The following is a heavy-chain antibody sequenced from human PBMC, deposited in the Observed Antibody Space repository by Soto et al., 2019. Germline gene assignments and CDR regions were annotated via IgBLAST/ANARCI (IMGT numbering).Heavy chain of an antibody. V-gene: IGHV3-53*01. CDR1: GFTVGNNY. D-gene: IGHD3-10*01. J-gene: IGHJ4*02. Sequence: EVQLVESGGGLIQPGGSLTLSCAASGFTVGNNYMSWVRQAPGKGLEWVSLIYSTGTTNYADSVKGRFTVSRDNAKNTLYLQMISLRAKDTAVYYCAKEGRGSGSHYNSFGYWGQGTLVTVSS. CDR3: AKEGRGSGSHYNSFGY. CDR2: IYSTGTT.